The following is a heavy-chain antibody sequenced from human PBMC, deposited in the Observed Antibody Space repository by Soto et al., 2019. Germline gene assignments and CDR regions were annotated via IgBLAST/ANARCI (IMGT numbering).Heavy chain of an antibody. CDR3: ARDQGSHPGD. V-gene: IGHV4-4*02. J-gene: IGHJ4*02. D-gene: IGHD6-13*01. Sequence: QVQLRESGPGLVRPSGTLSLTCAVSGGSISNGQWWSWVRQAPGKGLEWIGEIYHSGSTNYNPSLKSRVTMSVDPSKNLFSLTLNSVTAADTAFYYCARDQGSHPGDWGQGTLVSVSS. CDR1: GGSISNGQW. CDR2: IYHSGST.